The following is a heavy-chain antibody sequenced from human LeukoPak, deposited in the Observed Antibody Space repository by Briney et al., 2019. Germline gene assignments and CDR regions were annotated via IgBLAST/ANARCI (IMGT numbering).Heavy chain of an antibody. CDR2: IRYDGSNK. J-gene: IGHJ6*03. CDR3: ARDGAVAGSFYYYYYYMDV. Sequence: GGSLRLSCAASGFTFSSYGMHWVRQPPGKGLEWVSFIRYDGSNKYYADSVKGRFTISRDNAKNSLYLQMNSLRAEDTAVYYCARDGAVAGSFYYYYYYMDVWGKGTTVTISS. V-gene: IGHV3-30*02. D-gene: IGHD6-19*01. CDR1: GFTFSSYG.